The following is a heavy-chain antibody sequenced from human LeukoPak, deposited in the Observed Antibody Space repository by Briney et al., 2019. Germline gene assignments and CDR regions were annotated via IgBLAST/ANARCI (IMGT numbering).Heavy chain of an antibody. J-gene: IGHJ4*02. CDR3: AGSVAGTFGFYFDY. CDR2: ISGSGGST. CDR1: GFTFSSYA. V-gene: IGHV3-23*01. D-gene: IGHD6-19*01. Sequence: GGSLRLSCAASGFTFSSYAMSWVRQAPGKGLDWVSAISGSGGSTYNADSVKGWFTISRDNSKNTLYLQMNSLRAEDTAVYYCAGSVAGTFGFYFDYWGQGTLVTVSS.